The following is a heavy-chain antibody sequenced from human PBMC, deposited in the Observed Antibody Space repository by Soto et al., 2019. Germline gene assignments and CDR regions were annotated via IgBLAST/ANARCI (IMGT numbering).Heavy chain of an antibody. J-gene: IGHJ5*02. CDR2: IYHSGSP. CDR1: TGSVSSYY. D-gene: IGHD6-13*01. V-gene: IGHV4-59*08. Sequence: SETLSLTCTVSTGSVSSYYWSWIRQPPGKGLEWIGYIYHSGSPNYNPSLKSRVTMSLDTSKNQFSLKLSSVTAADTAVYYCARGGAAARPGYSSSWYKYNWFDPWGQGTLVTVSS. CDR3: ARGGAAARPGYSSSWYKYNWFDP.